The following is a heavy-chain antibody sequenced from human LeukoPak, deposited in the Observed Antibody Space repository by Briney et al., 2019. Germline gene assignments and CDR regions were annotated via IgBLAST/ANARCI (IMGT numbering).Heavy chain of an antibody. Sequence: ESGPTLVKPTQTLTLTCTFSGFSLSTRGVGVGWIRQPPGKALEWLALIYWDDDKHYSPSLKSRLTITKDTSKNQVVLTMTNMDPVDTATYYCAHQPLRELLGAFDIWGQGTMVTVSS. CDR1: GFSLSTRGVG. CDR2: IYWDDDK. CDR3: AHQPLRELLGAFDI. J-gene: IGHJ3*02. V-gene: IGHV2-5*02. D-gene: IGHD1-26*01.